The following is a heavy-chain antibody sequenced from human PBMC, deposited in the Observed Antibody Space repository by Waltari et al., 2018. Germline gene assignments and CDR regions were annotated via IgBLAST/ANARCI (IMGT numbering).Heavy chain of an antibody. Sequence: EVQLVESGGGLVQHGGSLRLACPAPGFTYGMYWMHCVRQAPGKGLVWVSRSNSDGSSTSYAASVKGRFTISKDNAKNTVYLQMNSLRAEDTAIYYCARGARRTTVTTGWWYFDLWGRGTLVTVSS. CDR2: SNSDGSST. D-gene: IGHD4-17*01. V-gene: IGHV3-74*01. J-gene: IGHJ2*01. CDR3: ARGARRTTVTTGWWYFDL. CDR1: GFTYGMYW.